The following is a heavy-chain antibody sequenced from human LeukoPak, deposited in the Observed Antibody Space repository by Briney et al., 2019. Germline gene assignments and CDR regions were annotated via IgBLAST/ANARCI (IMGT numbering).Heavy chain of an antibody. Sequence: PGGSLRLSCAASGFTFDDYTMHWVRQAPGKGLEWVSLISWDGGSTYYADSVKGRFTISRDNSKNSLYLQMNSLRTEDTALYYCAKEGGGSCRHCFDYWGQGTLVTVSS. CDR1: GFTFDDYT. CDR2: ISWDGGST. D-gene: IGHD2-15*01. J-gene: IGHJ4*02. CDR3: AKEGGGSCRHCFDY. V-gene: IGHV3-43*01.